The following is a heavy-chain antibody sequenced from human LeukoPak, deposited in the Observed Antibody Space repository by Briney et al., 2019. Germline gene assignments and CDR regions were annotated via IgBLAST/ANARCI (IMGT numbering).Heavy chain of an antibody. CDR1: EFTFSDYY. D-gene: IGHD5-18*01. J-gene: IGHJ6*03. V-gene: IGHV3-11*04. Sequence: GGSLRLSCAASEFTFSDYYMSWIRQAPGKGLEWVSYISSSGSTIYYADSVKGRFTISRDNAKNSLYLQMNSLRAEDTAVYYCAREGAGTAMVTWDYYYYYYMDVWGKGTTVTVSS. CDR3: AREGAGTAMVTWDYYYYYYMDV. CDR2: ISSSGSTI.